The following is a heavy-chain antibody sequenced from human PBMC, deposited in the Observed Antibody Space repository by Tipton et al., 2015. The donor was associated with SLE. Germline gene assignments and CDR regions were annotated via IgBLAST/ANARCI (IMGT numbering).Heavy chain of an antibody. J-gene: IGHJ5*02. D-gene: IGHD1-26*01. CDR1: GGSFSGYY. CDR3: AREWELHGGWFDP. Sequence: LRLSCAVYGGSFSGYYWSWIRQPPGKGLEWIGYIYYSGSTYYNPSLKSRVTISVDTSKNQFSLKLSSVTAADTAVYYCAREWELHGGWFDPWGQGTLVTVSS. V-gene: IGHV4-34*09. CDR2: IYYSGST.